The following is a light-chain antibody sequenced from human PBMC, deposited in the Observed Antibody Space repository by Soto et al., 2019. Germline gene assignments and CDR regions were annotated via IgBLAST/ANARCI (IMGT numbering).Light chain of an antibody. CDR1: QSIQTW. CDR3: QQYACNPST. Sequence: DIQMTQSPSTLSASVGDRVTISCRASQSIQTWLAWYQQKPGKAPNLLIFDASDLASGVSSRFSGRGSGAELPLTISSLKADDFATYYFQQYACNPSTFGRGTRLEIK. CDR2: DAS. J-gene: IGKJ2*01. V-gene: IGKV1-5*01.